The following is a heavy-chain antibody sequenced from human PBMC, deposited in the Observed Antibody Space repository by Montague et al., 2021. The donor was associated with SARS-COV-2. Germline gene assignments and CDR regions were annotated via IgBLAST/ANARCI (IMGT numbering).Heavy chain of an antibody. Sequence: CAISGDSVSSNSAAWNWIRQSPSRGLEWLGRTYYRSKWNNDYAVSVKSRITINPDTSKNQFSLQLNSVTPEDAAVYYCARQPLGYDFVYYYYGMDVWGQGTTVTASS. CDR2: TYYRSKWNN. D-gene: IGHD5-12*01. V-gene: IGHV6-1*01. J-gene: IGHJ6*02. CDR3: ARQPLGYDFVYYYYGMDV. CDR1: GDSVSSNSAA.